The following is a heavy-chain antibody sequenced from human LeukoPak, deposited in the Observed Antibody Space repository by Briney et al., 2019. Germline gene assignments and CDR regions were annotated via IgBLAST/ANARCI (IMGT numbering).Heavy chain of an antibody. J-gene: IGHJ2*01. V-gene: IGHV4-4*08. CDR1: GGSMFSYY. CDR2: VYSNGMT. D-gene: IGHD3-22*01. CDR3: TRRAYHDSSGYNPIAGYFDL. Sequence: SETLSLTCSVSGGSMFSYYWNWIRQSPGKGLEWIGFVYSNGMTTYNPSLRSRGTISIATSRNQFSLRLTPVTAADTATYYCTRRAYHDSSGYNPIAGYFDLWGRGTLVTVSS.